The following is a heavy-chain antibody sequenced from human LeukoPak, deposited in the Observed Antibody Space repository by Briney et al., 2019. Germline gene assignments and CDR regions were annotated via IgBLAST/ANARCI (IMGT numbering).Heavy chain of an antibody. J-gene: IGHJ4*02. CDR1: GFTFSSYW. V-gene: IGHV3-53*01. D-gene: IGHD6-13*01. CDR3: ARDSGIAGGLDY. Sequence: GGSLRLSCAASGFTFSSYWMSWVRQAPGKGLEWVSVIYSGGSTYYADSVKGRFTISRDNSKNTLYLQMNSLRAEDTAVYYCARDSGIAGGLDYWGQGTLVTVSS. CDR2: IYSGGST.